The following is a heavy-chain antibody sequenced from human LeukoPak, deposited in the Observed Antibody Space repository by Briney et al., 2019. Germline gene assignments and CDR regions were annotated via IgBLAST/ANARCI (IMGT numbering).Heavy chain of an antibody. J-gene: IGHJ4*02. CDR3: AKEIGIYGDYDLWDY. D-gene: IGHD4-17*01. CDR1: RFTFSNYG. V-gene: IGHV3-30*02. Sequence: GGSLRLSCAASRFTFSNYGMHWVRQAPGKGLEWVAFIRHDGSKKDYADSVKGRFTISRDNSKNTLYLQMNRLRAEDTAVYYCAKEIGIYGDYDLWDYWGQGTLVTVSS. CDR2: IRHDGSKK.